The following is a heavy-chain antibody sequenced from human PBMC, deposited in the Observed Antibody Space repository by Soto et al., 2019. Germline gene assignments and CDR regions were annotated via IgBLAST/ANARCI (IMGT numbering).Heavy chain of an antibody. CDR2: ISAYNGNT. CDR1: VYSFTNYL. D-gene: IGHD3-10*01. J-gene: IGHJ5*02. Sequence: ASVKGSCKTSVYSFTNYLISRLRKATGQGLEWMGWISAYNGNTKYAQRLQGRVTMTTDTSTSTAYMELRSLRSDDTAVYYCARGVGSGSYYNQYNWFDPWGQGTLVTVSS. CDR3: ARGVGSGSYYNQYNWFDP. V-gene: IGHV1-18*01.